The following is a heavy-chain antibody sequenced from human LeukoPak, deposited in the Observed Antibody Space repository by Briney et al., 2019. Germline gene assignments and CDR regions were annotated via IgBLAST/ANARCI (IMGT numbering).Heavy chain of an antibody. CDR3: ARFYYDTSAYYYVLDY. CDR1: DDSITMYY. D-gene: IGHD3-22*01. J-gene: IGHJ4*02. Sequence: SETLSLTCSVSDDSITMYYWTWIRQPPGKGLEWIGYVDHTGGTNFNPSLNGRVSISRDTTKNLFSLRLRSVTAADTAVYYCARFYYDTSAYYYVLDYWGQGILVTVSS. V-gene: IGHV4-59*01. CDR2: VDHTGGT.